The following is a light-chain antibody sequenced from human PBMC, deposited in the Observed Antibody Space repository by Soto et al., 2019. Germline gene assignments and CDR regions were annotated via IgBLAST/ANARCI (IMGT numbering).Light chain of an antibody. Sequence: IVMTQSPASLSVSPGDRASLSCSASQSISSNLAWYQQKPGQAPRLLIYDASTRATGLPARFSGGGSGTDFTLTISSLQSEDFAVYYCQQYSNWPETFGQGTKVELK. CDR2: DAS. CDR1: QSISSN. J-gene: IGKJ1*01. V-gene: IGKV3-15*01. CDR3: QQYSNWPET.